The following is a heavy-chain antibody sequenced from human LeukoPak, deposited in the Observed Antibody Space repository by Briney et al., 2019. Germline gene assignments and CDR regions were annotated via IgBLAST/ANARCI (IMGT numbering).Heavy chain of an antibody. CDR2: ISYDGSNK. Sequence: RTGGSLRLSCAASGFTFSNYAMHWVRQAPGKGLEWVAVISYDGSNKYYADSVKGRFTISRDNSKNTLYLQMNSLRAEDTAVYYCAREERGPVDYWGQGTLVTVSS. CDR3: AREERGPVDY. V-gene: IGHV3-30*04. D-gene: IGHD5-24*01. CDR1: GFTFSNYA. J-gene: IGHJ4*02.